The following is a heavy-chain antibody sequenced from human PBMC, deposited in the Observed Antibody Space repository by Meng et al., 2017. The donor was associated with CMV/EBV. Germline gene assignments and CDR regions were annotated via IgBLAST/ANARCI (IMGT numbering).Heavy chain of an antibody. CDR1: GFTFDDYT. Sequence: GGSLRLSCAASGFTFDDYTMHWVRQAPGKGLEWVSLISWDGGITYYADSVKGRFTISRDNSKNSLYLQMNSLRTEDTALYYCAKGRITIFGAVDYWGQGTLVTVSS. V-gene: IGHV3-43*01. CDR2: ISWDGGIT. CDR3: AKGRITIFGAVDY. J-gene: IGHJ4*02. D-gene: IGHD3-3*01.